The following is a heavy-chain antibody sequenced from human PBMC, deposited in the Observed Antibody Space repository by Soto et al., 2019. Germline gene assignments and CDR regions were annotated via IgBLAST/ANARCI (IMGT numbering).Heavy chain of an antibody. J-gene: IGHJ4*02. D-gene: IGHD3-22*01. Sequence: QEQLVQSGAEVKKPGSPVKVSCKPSGGLFSSYPISWLRQVPGQGLEWMGGIIPVFQTAYYTQRFQARVTITADESTNTAYMELSSLRSEDTAIYYCARGGSGYTWFNEFWGPGTLVTVAS. V-gene: IGHV1-69*01. CDR1: GGLFSSYP. CDR2: IIPVFQTA. CDR3: ARGGSGYTWFNEF.